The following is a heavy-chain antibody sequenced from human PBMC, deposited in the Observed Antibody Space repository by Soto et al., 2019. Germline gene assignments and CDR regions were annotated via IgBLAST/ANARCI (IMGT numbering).Heavy chain of an antibody. CDR3: AKDMAYGGNSGPFDY. CDR2: IFWDGSNT. CDR1: GFTFDDYT. J-gene: IGHJ4*02. V-gene: IGHV3-43*01. D-gene: IGHD4-17*01. Sequence: GGSLRLSCAASGFTFDDYTIHWVRQAPGKGLEWVSLIFWDGSNTHCADSVKGRFTISRDNRKNSLYLQMDRLRTEDTALYYCAKDMAYGGNSGPFDYWGQGTLVTVSS.